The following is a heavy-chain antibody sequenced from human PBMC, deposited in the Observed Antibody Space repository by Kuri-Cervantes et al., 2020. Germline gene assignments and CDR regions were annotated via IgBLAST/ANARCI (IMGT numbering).Heavy chain of an antibody. CDR3: ARGMVLLWFGELTGNWFDP. CDR1: GFTFSSYS. V-gene: IGHV3-48*02. J-gene: IGHJ5*02. D-gene: IGHD3-10*01. CDR2: ISSSSSTI. Sequence: GESLKIPCAASGFTFSSYSMNWVRQAPGKGLEWVSYISSSSSTIYYADSVKGRFTISRDNAKNSLYLQMNSLRDEDTAVYYCARGMVLLWFGELTGNWFDPWGQGTLVTVSS.